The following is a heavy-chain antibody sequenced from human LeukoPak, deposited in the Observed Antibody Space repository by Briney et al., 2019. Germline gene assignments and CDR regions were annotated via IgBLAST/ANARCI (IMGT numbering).Heavy chain of an antibody. J-gene: IGHJ4*02. CDR2: IFASGST. CDR1: GGSISSGSYY. Sequence: SSETLSLTCTVSGGSISSGSYYWTWIRQPAGKGLEWIGRIFASGSTNYNPSLKSRVTISVDTSKNQFSLKLSSVTAADTAVYYCARESSYWGQGTLVTVSS. D-gene: IGHD6-13*01. CDR3: ARESSY. V-gene: IGHV4-61*02.